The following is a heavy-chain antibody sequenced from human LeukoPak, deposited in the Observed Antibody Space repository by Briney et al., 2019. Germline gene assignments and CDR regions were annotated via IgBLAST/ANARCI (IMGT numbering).Heavy chain of an antibody. V-gene: IGHV3-23*01. CDR2: ISGSGGST. Sequence: GGSLRLSCAASGFTFSSYAMSWVRQAPGKGLEWVSAISGSGGSTYYADSVKGRFTISRDNSKNTLYLQMNSLRAEDTAVYYCAVGGCSGGSCYPNWFDPWGQGTLVTVSS. D-gene: IGHD2-15*01. J-gene: IGHJ5*02. CDR1: GFTFSSYA. CDR3: AVGGCSGGSCYPNWFDP.